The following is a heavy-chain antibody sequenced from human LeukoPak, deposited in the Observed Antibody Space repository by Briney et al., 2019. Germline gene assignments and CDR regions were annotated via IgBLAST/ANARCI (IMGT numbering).Heavy chain of an antibody. J-gene: IGHJ4*02. CDR2: VNPNSGGT. V-gene: IGHV1-2*02. Sequence: ASVKVSCQATGYTFTGYHMHWVRPAPGQGLEWMGWVNPNSGGTNYAQKFQGRVTMTRDTSISTACMELGRLRSADTAVYYCARARARSPIDYWGQGTLVTVSS. CDR3: ARARARSPIDY. CDR1: GYTFTGYH.